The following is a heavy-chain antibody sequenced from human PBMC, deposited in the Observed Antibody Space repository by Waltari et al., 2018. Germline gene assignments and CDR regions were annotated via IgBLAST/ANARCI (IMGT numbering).Heavy chain of an antibody. J-gene: IGHJ5*02. Sequence: EAQVVESGGGLVTPGGSLGISRPGSGFSFGPYWMHWVRQVPGKGLVWVSGVNTDGSRKNYADPVKGRFTIYRDNARNTVHLQMNSLGAEDTALYYCGTLEAIASWGQGTLVTVSS. CDR2: VNTDGSRK. D-gene: IGHD2-21*01. CDR3: GTLEAIAS. V-gene: IGHV3-74*01. CDR1: GFSFGPYW.